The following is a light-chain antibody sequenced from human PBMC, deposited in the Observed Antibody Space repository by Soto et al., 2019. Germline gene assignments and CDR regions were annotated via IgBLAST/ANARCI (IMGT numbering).Light chain of an antibody. CDR1: QSLVYSDGSTY. CDR3: LQGTHWPWT. J-gene: IGKJ1*01. V-gene: IGKV2-30*01. CDR2: KVS. Sequence: DVVMTQSPLSLPVTLGQAASISCSSSQSLVYSDGSTYLSWFQQRPGQSPRRIIYKVSNRDSGVPGRFSGSGSGTDFTLKISRVEAEDVGVYYCLQGTHWPWTFGQGTKVEIK.